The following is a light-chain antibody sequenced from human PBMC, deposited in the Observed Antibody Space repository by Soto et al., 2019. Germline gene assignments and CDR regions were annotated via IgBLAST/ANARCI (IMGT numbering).Light chain of an antibody. Sequence: LAQPPSASGTPGQRVTISCSGSTSNVGSNLASWYQQLPGSAPKLLIYNDYERPSGVPDRFSGSKSGTSASLGISGLRSEDEADYFCAVWDDSLSGVVFGGGTQLTVL. CDR3: AVWDDSLSGVV. V-gene: IGLV1-47*02. CDR2: NDY. J-gene: IGLJ2*01. CDR1: TSNVGSNL.